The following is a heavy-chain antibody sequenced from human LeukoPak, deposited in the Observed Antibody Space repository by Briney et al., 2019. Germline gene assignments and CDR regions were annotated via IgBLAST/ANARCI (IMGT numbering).Heavy chain of an antibody. D-gene: IGHD6-6*01. CDR1: GYTFTSYG. V-gene: IGHV1-18*01. CDR3: ARDAPSKYSSSSSFDY. Sequence: ASVKVSFKASGYTFTSYGISWVRPPPGQGLEWMGWISAYNGNTNYAQKLQGRVTMTTDTSTSTAYMELRSLRSDDTAVYYCARDAPSKYSSSSSFDYWGQGTLVTVSS. J-gene: IGHJ4*02. CDR2: ISAYNGNT.